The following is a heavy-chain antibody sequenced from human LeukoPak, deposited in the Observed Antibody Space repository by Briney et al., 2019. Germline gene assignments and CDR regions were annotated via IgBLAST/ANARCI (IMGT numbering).Heavy chain of an antibody. J-gene: IGHJ4*02. D-gene: IGHD1-26*01. Sequence: ASVKVSCKASGYTFTSYAMHWVRQAPGQRLEWMGWINAGNGNTKYSQKFQGRVTITRDTSASTAYMELSSLRSEDTAVYYCARDPCFRRSYYDICPFDYWGQGTLVTVSS. CDR3: ARDPCFRRSYYDICPFDY. CDR2: INAGNGNT. CDR1: GYTFTSYA. V-gene: IGHV1-3*01.